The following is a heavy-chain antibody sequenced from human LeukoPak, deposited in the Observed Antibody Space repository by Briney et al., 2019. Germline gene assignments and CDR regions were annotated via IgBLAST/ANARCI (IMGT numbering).Heavy chain of an antibody. CDR3: AKDWYYYGSGSYIPSN. Sequence: GGSLRLSCAASEFTFSDYHMTWIRQAPGKGLEWVSYISGSSIYTRYADSVKGRFTISRDNAKNSLYLQMNSLRAEDTAVYYCAKDWYYYGSGSYIPSNWGQGTLVTVSS. CDR1: EFTFSDYH. CDR2: ISGSSIYT. J-gene: IGHJ4*02. D-gene: IGHD3-10*01. V-gene: IGHV3-11*05.